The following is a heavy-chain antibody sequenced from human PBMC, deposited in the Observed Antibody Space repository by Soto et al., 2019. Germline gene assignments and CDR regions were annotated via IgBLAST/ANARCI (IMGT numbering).Heavy chain of an antibody. J-gene: IGHJ4*02. D-gene: IGHD2-15*01. Sequence: QLQLQESGPGLVKPSETLSLTCTVSACSISSSSYYCGWIRHPPGKGLEWIGISYYSGSTYYNPSLRSRVTISVETSTNQFSLTLSSVTAADTAVYYCARHTPAISISDHWGQGTLGTVSS. V-gene: IGHV4-39*01. CDR1: ACSISSSSYY. CDR2: SYYSGST. CDR3: ARHTPAISISDH.